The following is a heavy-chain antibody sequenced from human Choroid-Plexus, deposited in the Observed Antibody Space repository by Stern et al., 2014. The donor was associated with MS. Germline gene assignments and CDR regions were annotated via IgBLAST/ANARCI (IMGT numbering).Heavy chain of an antibody. CDR1: GFTFGSCA. Sequence: DQLVESGGGVVQPGRPLRLSCVASGFTFGSCAMHWVRQAPGKVLEWVAGVSYDGSNKYDADSVKGRFTISRDKSQNTLYMQMSSLRPEDTAVYYCAKDRQYLTYFFDHWGQGSLVTVSS. CDR2: VSYDGSNK. V-gene: IGHV3-30*18. CDR3: AKDRQYLTYFFDH. J-gene: IGHJ5*02. D-gene: IGHD2/OR15-2a*01.